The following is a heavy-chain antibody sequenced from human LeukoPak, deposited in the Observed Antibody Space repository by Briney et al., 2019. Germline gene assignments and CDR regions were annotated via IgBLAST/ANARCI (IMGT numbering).Heavy chain of an antibody. V-gene: IGHV3-23*01. CDR2: ITGGHFPT. CDR3: TRDPNGDYVGAFES. D-gene: IGHD4-17*01. CDR1: GFSFSKFA. J-gene: IGHJ5*01. Sequence: GGSLRLSCAASGFSFSKFAMTSVRQAPGKGLEWVSSITGGHFPTYYTDSVKGRFTISRDNSKNTLYLQMNSLRADDTAVYYCTRDPNGDYVGAFESWGQGTLVTVSS.